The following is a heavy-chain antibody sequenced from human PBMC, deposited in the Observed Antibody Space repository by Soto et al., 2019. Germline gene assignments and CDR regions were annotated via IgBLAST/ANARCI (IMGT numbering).Heavy chain of an antibody. CDR2: TYHSGTT. CDR3: AREVNSCPPPGPNWFDP. V-gene: IGHV4-4*02. J-gene: IGHJ5*02. CDR1: GDSINNSHW. D-gene: IGHD2-15*01. Sequence: QVQLQESGPGLVQPSGTLSLTCAVSGDSINNSHWWSWVRQTPGKGLEWIGETYHSGTTNYNPSLKSHVTISIDKSNTQVSLKINSVTAADPPVYSCAREVNSCPPPGPNWFDPWGQGTLVNVSS.